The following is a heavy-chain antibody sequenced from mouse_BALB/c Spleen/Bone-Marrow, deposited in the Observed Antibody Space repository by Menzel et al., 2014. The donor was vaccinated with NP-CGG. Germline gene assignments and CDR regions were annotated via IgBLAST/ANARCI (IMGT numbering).Heavy chain of an antibody. CDR3: ARHDSYCSYAMDY. Sequence: EVQRVESGGGLVKPGGSLKLSCAASGFAFSSYDMSWVRQTPEERLEWVAYISSGGGSTYYPDTVKGRFTISRDNAKNTLYLQMSSLKSEDTAMYYCARHDSYCSYAMDYWGQGTSVTVSS. J-gene: IGHJ4*01. CDR2: ISSGGGST. CDR1: GFAFSSYD. D-gene: IGHD1-1*01. V-gene: IGHV5-12-1*01.